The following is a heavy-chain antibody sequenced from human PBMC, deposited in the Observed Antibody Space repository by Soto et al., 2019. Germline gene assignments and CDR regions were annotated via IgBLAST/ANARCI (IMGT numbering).Heavy chain of an antibody. CDR1: GFTFSSHA. CDR2: ISYDGSNK. CDR3: AKSRDAYNFYFYYGMDV. D-gene: IGHD1-1*01. J-gene: IGHJ6*02. Sequence: PGGSLRLSCAGSGFTFSSHALEWVRQTPGKGLEWVAVISYDGSNKYYADSVKGRFTISRDNSKNTLYLQVSSLRAEDTAVYYCAKSRDAYNFYFYYGMDVWGQGTSVTVSS. V-gene: IGHV3-30*18.